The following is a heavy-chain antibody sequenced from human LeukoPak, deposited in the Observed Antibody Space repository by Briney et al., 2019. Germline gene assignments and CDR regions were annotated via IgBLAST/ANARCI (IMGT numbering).Heavy chain of an antibody. D-gene: IGHD2-21*02. CDR1: GGSISSYY. CDR2: IYYSGST. CDR3: ARGVVVVTAAYYFDY. Sequence: SETLSLTCTVSGGSISSYYWSWIRQPPGKGLEWIGYIYYSGSTNYNPSFKSRVTISVDTSKNQFSLKLSSVTAADTAVYYCARGVVVVTAAYYFDYWGQGTLVTVSS. V-gene: IGHV4-59*01. J-gene: IGHJ4*02.